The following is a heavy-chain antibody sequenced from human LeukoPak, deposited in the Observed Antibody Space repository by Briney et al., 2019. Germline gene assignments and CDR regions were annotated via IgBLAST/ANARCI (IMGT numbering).Heavy chain of an antibody. J-gene: IGHJ6*03. CDR3: ARVNIAARPYYYYMDV. CDR2: INPNSGGT. Sequence: GESLKISCKGSGYIFTTYWIGWVRPAPGQGLEWMGWINPNSGGTNYAQKFQGRATMTRDTSIRTAYMELSRLRSDDTAVYYRARVNIAARPYYYYMDVWGKGTTVTVSS. D-gene: IGHD6-6*01. CDR1: GYIFTTYW. V-gene: IGHV1-2*02.